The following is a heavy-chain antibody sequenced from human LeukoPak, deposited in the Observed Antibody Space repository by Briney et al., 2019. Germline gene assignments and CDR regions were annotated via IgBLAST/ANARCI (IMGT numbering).Heavy chain of an antibody. Sequence: ASVQVSCKASGYTVISYGINWVRQAPGQGLEWMGWISPYNGNTNYAQKFQGRVTMTTDTSTSTAYMELRSLKSDDTAVYYCARGHRVRGVLGWFDPWGQGTLVTVSS. J-gene: IGHJ5*02. D-gene: IGHD3-10*01. V-gene: IGHV1-18*01. CDR1: GYTVISYG. CDR2: ISPYNGNT. CDR3: ARGHRVRGVLGWFDP.